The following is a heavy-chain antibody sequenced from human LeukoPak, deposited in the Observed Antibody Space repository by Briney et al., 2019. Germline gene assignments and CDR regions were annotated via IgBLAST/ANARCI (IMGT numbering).Heavy chain of an antibody. CDR1: GGSFSSYH. CDR3: AKKGGYYYEHAFDI. Sequence: SETLSLTCAVYGGSFSSYHWSWIRQPPGKGLEWIGYIYYSGSTNYNPSLKSRVTISVDTSKNQFSLKLSSVTAADTAVYYCAKKGGYYYEHAFDIWGQGTMVTVSS. J-gene: IGHJ3*02. CDR2: IYYSGST. D-gene: IGHD3-22*01. V-gene: IGHV4-59*01.